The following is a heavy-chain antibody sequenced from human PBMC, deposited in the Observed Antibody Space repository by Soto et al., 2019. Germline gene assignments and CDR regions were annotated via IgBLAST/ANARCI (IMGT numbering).Heavy chain of an antibody. CDR2: MNPDNGKT. V-gene: IGHV1-8*01. CDR1: GYTFTSND. CDR3: ARLLCSSTRCGPYFFDS. D-gene: IGHD2-2*01. J-gene: IGHJ4*02. Sequence: QVQLVQSGAEVKKPGASVKVSCKASGYTFTSNDINWVRQAPGQGPEWMGWMNPDNGKTGFAQKFQVRITMTRNTSISTAYMELSSLRSDDTAVYFCARLLCSSTRCGPYFFDSWGQGSLVTVSS.